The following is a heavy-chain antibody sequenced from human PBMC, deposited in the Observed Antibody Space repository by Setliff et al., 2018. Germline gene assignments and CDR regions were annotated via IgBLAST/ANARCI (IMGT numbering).Heavy chain of an antibody. J-gene: IGHJ4*02. D-gene: IGHD2-2*01. V-gene: IGHV3-7*03. CDR3: AKAIAPIVVVPAAMLEAY. CDR2: IKQDGSEK. Sequence: PGGSLRLSCAASGIAFRTYSLNWVRQAPGKGLEWVANIKQDGSEKYYVDSVKGRFTISRDNAKNSLYLQMNSLRAEDTAVYYCAKAIAPIVVVPAAMLEAYWGQGTLVTVSS. CDR1: GIAFRTYS.